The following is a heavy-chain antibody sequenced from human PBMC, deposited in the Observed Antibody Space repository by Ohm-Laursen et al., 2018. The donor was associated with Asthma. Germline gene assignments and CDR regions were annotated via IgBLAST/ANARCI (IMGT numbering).Heavy chain of an antibody. CDR1: GYTFIGYY. CDR2: INPNSGGT. D-gene: IGHD4-17*01. Sequence: ASVKVSCKASGYTFIGYYMHWVRQAPGQGLEWMGWINPNSGGTNYAQKFQGWVTMTRDTSISTAYMELSRLRSDDTAVYYCAREYGDYVDRAFDIWGQRTMVTVSS. CDR3: AREYGDYVDRAFDI. J-gene: IGHJ3*02. V-gene: IGHV1-2*04.